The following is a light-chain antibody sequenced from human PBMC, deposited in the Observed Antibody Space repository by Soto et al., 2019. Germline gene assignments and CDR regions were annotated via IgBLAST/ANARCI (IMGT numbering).Light chain of an antibody. CDR1: QNVSSN. Sequence: EIVMTQSPATVSVSPGERATLSCRASQNVSSNLAWYQQKPGQPPRLLIYGAYTRATGVPARFSGSGSGTEFTLTINSLQSEDFAVYYCQQYNSWPPLTFGGGTKVEIK. CDR3: QQYNSWPPLT. J-gene: IGKJ4*01. CDR2: GAY. V-gene: IGKV3-15*01.